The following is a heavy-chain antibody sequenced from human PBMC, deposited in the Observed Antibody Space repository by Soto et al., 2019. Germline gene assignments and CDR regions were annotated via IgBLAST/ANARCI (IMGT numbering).Heavy chain of an antibody. CDR3: ARDAYYDFWSGPKGSSYFEY. CDR1: GYTFTGYY. CDR2: INPNSGGT. V-gene: IGHV1-2*04. Sequence: ASVKVSCKASGYTFTGYYMHWVRQAPGQGLEWMGWINPNSGGTNYAQKFQGWVTMTRDTSISTAYMELSRLRSDDTAVYYCARDAYYDFWSGPKGSSYFEYWGQGTLVTVSS. J-gene: IGHJ4*02. D-gene: IGHD3-3*01.